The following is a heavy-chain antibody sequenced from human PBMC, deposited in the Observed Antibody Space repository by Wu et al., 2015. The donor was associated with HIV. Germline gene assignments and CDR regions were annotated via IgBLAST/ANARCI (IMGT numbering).Heavy chain of an antibody. Sequence: QVQLAQSGAEVKKPGASVKVSCKASGNTFINYYIHWVRQAPGQGLEWMGIIDPSGGSTTYAQKFQGRVTMTRDTSTSTVYMELNSLRSEDTAVYYCVSFSPVYSGSYSWDVWGQGTTVTVSS. D-gene: IGHD3-10*01. CDR1: GNTFINYY. CDR3: VSFSPVYSGSYSWDV. V-gene: IGHV1-46*01. CDR2: IDPSGGST. J-gene: IGHJ6*02.